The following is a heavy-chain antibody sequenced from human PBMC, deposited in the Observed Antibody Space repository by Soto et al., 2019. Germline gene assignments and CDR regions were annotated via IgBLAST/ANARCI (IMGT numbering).Heavy chain of an antibody. CDR3: ARGGRYSSSSPYYYYYMDV. V-gene: IGHV3-21*01. J-gene: IGHJ6*03. Sequence: EVQLVESGGGLVKPGGSLRLSCAASGFTFSSYSMNWVRQAPGKGLEWVSSISSSSSYIYYADSVKGRLTISRDNAKNSLYLQMNSLRAEDTAVYYCARGGRYSSSSPYYYYYMDVWGKGTTVTVSS. CDR2: ISSSSSYI. D-gene: IGHD6-6*01. CDR1: GFTFSSYS.